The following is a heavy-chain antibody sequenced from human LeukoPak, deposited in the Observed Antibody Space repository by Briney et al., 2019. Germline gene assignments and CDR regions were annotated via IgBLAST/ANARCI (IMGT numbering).Heavy chain of an antibody. D-gene: IGHD3-9*01. CDR3: ARAGYDILTGYYHPLDY. V-gene: IGHV1-2*02. J-gene: IGHJ4*02. CDR1: GYTFTGYY. Sequence: ASAKVSCKASGYTFTGYYMHWVRQAPGQGLEWMGWINPNSGGTNYAQKFQGRVTMTRDTSISTAYMELSRLRSDDTAVYYCARAGYDILTGYYHPLDYWGQGTLVTVSS. CDR2: INPNSGGT.